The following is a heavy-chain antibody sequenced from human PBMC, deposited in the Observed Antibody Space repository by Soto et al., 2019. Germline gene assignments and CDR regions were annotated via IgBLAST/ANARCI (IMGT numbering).Heavy chain of an antibody. Sequence: GGSLRLCCAASGFTFSDYAMSWVRQAPGKGLECLSLISGTGVPTLYAGSVKGRFSVSRDNSKNTLFLEMNDLRVDDTAIYYCAESFCSSSSCFFLWVDPWGPGTLVTVSS. J-gene: IGHJ5*02. V-gene: IGHV3-23*01. CDR1: GFTFSDYA. D-gene: IGHD2-2*01. CDR2: ISGTGVPT. CDR3: AESFCSSSSCFFLWVDP.